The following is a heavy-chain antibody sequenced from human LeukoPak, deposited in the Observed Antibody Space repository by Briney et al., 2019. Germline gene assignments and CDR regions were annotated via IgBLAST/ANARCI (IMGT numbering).Heavy chain of an antibody. J-gene: IGHJ5*02. V-gene: IGHV4-39*07. CDR1: GGSISSSSYY. CDR3: ARERGHCISTSCYNWFGP. D-gene: IGHD2-2*01. Sequence: SETLSLTCTVSGGSISSSSYYWGWIRQPPGKGLEWIGSIYYSGSTYYNPSLKSRVTISVDTSKNQFSLKLSSVTAADTAVYYCARERGHCISTSCYNWFGPWGQGTLVTVSS. CDR2: IYYSGST.